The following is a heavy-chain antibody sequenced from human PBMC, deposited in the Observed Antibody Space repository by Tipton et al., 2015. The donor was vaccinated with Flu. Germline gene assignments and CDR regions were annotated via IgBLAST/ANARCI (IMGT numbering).Heavy chain of an antibody. Sequence: SLRLSCAASGFTFDDYAMHWVRQAPGKGLEWVSGISWNSGSIGYADSVKGRFTISRDNAKNSLYLQMNSLRAEDTALYYCAKDFYRGNYYDSSGYSYYFDYWGQGTLVTVSS. V-gene: IGHV3-9*01. J-gene: IGHJ4*02. D-gene: IGHD3-22*01. CDR2: ISWNSGSI. CDR1: GFTFDDYA. CDR3: AKDFYRGNYYDSSGYSYYFDY.